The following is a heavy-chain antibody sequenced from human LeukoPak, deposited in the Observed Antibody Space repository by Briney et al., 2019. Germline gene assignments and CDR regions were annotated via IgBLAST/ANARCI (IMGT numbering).Heavy chain of an antibody. CDR2: IKQDGSDK. V-gene: IGHV3-7*01. J-gene: IGHJ1*01. CDR1: GFTFSSYW. Sequence: GGSLRLSCAASGFTFSSYWMSWVRQTPGKGLEWVANIKQDGSDKYYVDSVKGRFTISRDNAKNSLFLQMNSLRVEDTAVYYCVRKVGSDWGQGTLVTVSS. CDR3: VRKVGSD.